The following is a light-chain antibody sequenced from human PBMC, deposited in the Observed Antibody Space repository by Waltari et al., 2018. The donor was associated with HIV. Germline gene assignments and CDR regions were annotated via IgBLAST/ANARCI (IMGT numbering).Light chain of an antibody. CDR3: SSYTSSSTLDVV. CDR2: DVS. V-gene: IGLV2-14*03. CDR1: SSDVGGYNY. Sequence: QSALTQPASVSGSPGQSITISCTGTSSDVGGYNYVSWYQQHPGKAPKLMIYDVSNVPSGVSNRFSGSKSGNTASLTSSGLQAEDEADYYCSSYTSSSTLDVVFGGGTKLTVL. J-gene: IGLJ2*01.